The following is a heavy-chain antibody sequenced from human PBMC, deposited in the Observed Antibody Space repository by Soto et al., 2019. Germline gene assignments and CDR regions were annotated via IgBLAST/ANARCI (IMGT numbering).Heavy chain of an antibody. J-gene: IGHJ6*03. Sequence: EVQLVESGGGLVQPGGSLKLACLASGLRLSDSAIHWVRKASGKGLEWVGRIRSKTNNYATTYGAPVRGRFTLSRDDSKNTAYLQKNNLESDDAAVYYCTRHAGGQAEHSFYYYCMDVWGKGTTVSV. CDR3: TRHAGGQAEHSFYYYCMDV. CDR1: GLRLSDSA. CDR2: IRSKTNNYAT. D-gene: IGHD2-15*01. V-gene: IGHV3-73*01.